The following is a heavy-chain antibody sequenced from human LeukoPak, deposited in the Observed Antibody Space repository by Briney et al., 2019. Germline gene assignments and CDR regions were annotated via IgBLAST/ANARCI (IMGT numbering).Heavy chain of an antibody. Sequence: GASVKVSCKASGYTFTGYYMHWVRQAPGQGLEWMGWINPNSGSTNYAQKFQGRVTMTRDTSISTAYMELSRLRSDDTAVYYCARDPNLRYDWFDPWGQGTLVTVSS. V-gene: IGHV1-2*02. CDR2: INPNSGST. CDR3: ARDPNLRYDWFDP. D-gene: IGHD4-17*01. J-gene: IGHJ5*02. CDR1: GYTFTGYY.